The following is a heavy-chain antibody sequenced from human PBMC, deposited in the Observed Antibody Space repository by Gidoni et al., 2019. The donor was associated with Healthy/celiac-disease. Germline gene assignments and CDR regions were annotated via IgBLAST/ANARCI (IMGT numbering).Heavy chain of an antibody. CDR1: GFPFSSYG. V-gene: IGHV3-33*01. CDR3: ASGHDYGDQLTDY. CDR2: IWYDGSNK. D-gene: IGHD4-17*01. Sequence: QVQLVESGGGVVQPGRSLRLSCAASGFPFSSYGMHWVRQAPGKGLEWVAVIWYDGSNKYYADSGKGRFTISRDNSKNTLYLQMNSLRAEDTAVYYCASGHDYGDQLTDYWGQGTLVTVSS. J-gene: IGHJ4*02.